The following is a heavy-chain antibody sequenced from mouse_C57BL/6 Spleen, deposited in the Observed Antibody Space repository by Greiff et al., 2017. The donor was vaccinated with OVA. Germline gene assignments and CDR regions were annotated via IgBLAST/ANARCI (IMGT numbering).Heavy chain of an antibody. V-gene: IGHV1-15*01. Sequence: QVQLQQSGAELVRPGASLSLSCKVSGYTFTDYELYWVKQTFLHGPEWNGAIVPETGGTAYNQKFKGKAILTADKSSSTAYMELRSLTSEDSAVYYCTRYDWDYFDYWAKAPLSQSPQ. CDR1: GYTFTDYE. J-gene: IGHJ2*01. CDR2: IVPETGGT. D-gene: IGHD2-12*01. CDR3: TRYDWDYFDY.